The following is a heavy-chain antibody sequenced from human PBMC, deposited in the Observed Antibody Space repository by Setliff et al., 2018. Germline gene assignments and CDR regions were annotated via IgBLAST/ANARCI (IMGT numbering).Heavy chain of an antibody. J-gene: IGHJ6*03. V-gene: IGHV4-61*01. CDR1: GGSVGNSYYY. CDR2: VYYSGTA. CDR3: ARGQAGNYYYYMDV. Sequence: SETLSLTCTVSGGSVGNSYYYWSWIRQPPGKGLEFIGYVYYSGTANYSPSLRSRLTISVDTAKNQFSLKLSSVTAADTAVYYCARGQAGNYYYYMDVWGKGTTVTVSS.